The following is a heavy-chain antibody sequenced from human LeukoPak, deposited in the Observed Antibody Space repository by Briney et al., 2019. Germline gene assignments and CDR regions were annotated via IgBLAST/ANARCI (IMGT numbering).Heavy chain of an antibody. D-gene: IGHD2-2*01. J-gene: IGHJ3*02. CDR2: ISSSSSYI. Sequence: GSLRLSCAASGFTFSSYSMNWVRQAPGKGLEWVSSISSSSSYIYYADSVKGRFTIPRDNAKNSLYLQMNSLRAEDTAVYYCARAIGYCSSTSCYLDAFDIWGQGTGVPVSS. CDR1: GFTFSSYS. CDR3: ARAIGYCSSTSCYLDAFDI. V-gene: IGHV3-21*01.